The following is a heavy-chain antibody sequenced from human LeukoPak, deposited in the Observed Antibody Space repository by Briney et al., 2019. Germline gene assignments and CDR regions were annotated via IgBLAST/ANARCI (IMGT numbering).Heavy chain of an antibody. V-gene: IGHV3-21*01. Sequence: SGGSLRLSCAASGFTFSYYSMNWVRQTPRKGLEWVSSISSRSSHIDYADSMKGRFTISRDDAKNSLYLQMNSLRAEDTAVYYCARDKATVTTWFDPWGQGTLVTVSS. J-gene: IGHJ5*02. CDR1: GFTFSYYS. CDR3: ARDKATVTTWFDP. D-gene: IGHD4-17*01. CDR2: ISSRSSHI.